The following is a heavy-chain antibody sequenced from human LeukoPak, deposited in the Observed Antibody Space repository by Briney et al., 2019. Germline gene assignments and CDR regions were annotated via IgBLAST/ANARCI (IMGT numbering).Heavy chain of an antibody. J-gene: IGHJ4*02. CDR3: ARSYYGSGIDY. D-gene: IGHD3-10*01. CDR2: ISSSSSYI. Sequence: GGSLRLSCAASGFSFSNCSMNWVRQAPGKGLEWVSSISSSSSYIYYADSVKGRFTISRDNAKNSLYLQMNSLRVEDTAVYYCARSYYGSGIDYWGQGTLVAVSS. V-gene: IGHV3-21*01. CDR1: GFSFSNCS.